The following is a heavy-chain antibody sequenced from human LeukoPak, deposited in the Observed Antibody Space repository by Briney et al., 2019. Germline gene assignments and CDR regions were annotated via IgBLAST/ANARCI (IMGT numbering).Heavy chain of an antibody. D-gene: IGHD2-15*01. Sequence: PSETLSLTCTVSGGSISSSSGYWGWIRQPPGKGLEWIGNIYYSGSTNYNPSLKSRVTMSVDTSKNQFSLKLSSVTAADTAVYYCARVICSGGSCRFDYWGQGTLVTVSS. CDR2: IYYSGST. J-gene: IGHJ4*02. V-gene: IGHV4-39*07. CDR1: GGSISSSSGY. CDR3: ARVICSGGSCRFDY.